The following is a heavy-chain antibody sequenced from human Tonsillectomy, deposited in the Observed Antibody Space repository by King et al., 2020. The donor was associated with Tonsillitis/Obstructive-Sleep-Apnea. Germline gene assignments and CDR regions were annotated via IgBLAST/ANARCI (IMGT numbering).Heavy chain of an antibody. CDR2: IYPSDSDT. V-gene: IGHV5-51*01. Sequence: QLVQSGAEVKKLGESLKISCKASGYSFTNYWVGWVRQMPGKGLEWMGIIYPSDSDTRYSPSFQGQVTISADKSISTAYLQWSSLKASDTAIYYCARQGGKAGTMWYFDLWGRGTLVTVSS. J-gene: IGHJ2*01. CDR1: GYSFTNYW. D-gene: IGHD1-7*01. CDR3: ARQGGKAGTMWYFDL.